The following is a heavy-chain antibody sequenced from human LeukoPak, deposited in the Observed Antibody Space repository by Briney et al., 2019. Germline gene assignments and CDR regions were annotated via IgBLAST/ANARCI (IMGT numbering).Heavy chain of an antibody. CDR2: IMPIRGRA. Sequence: SVKVSCKASGGTFSSYAISWVRQAPGQGLEWVGRIMPIRGRANYAEKVQGRVTITGDKSTSTVYMELSSLRSEDTAVYYCDYTVVVPAAIQAPHPPGMDVWGQGTPVTVSS. V-gene: IGHV1-69*04. CDR1: GGTFSSYA. J-gene: IGHJ6*02. CDR3: DYTVVVPAAIQAPHPPGMDV. D-gene: IGHD2-2*02.